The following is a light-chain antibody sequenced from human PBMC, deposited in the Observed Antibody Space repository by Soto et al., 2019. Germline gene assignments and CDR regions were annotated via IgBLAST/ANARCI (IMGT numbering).Light chain of an antibody. CDR2: DAF. J-gene: IGKJ2*03. CDR3: QQRSKWPRYS. CDR1: QSVSSY. V-gene: IGKV3-11*01. Sequence: EIVLTQSPGTRSLSPGERATLSCRASQSVSSYLAWYQHKPGQAPKLLIYDAFNRATGIPARFSGSGYGTDFTLTISSLEHEDFAVYFCQQRSKWPRYSFGQGTKLEIK.